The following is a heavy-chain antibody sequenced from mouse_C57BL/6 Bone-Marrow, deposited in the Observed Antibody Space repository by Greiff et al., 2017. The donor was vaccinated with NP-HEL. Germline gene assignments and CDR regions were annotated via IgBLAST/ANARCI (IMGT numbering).Heavy chain of an antibody. CDR3: SRERYYSGFYYFCY. Sequence: QVQLQQPGAELVKPGASVKLSCKASGYTFTSYWMHWVKQRPGQGLEWIGMIHPNSGSTNYNEKFKSKATLTVDKSSSTAYMQLSSLTSEDSAVYYCSRERYYSGFYYFCYWGQGTTLTVSS. D-gene: IGHD2-12*01. CDR2: IHPNSGST. CDR1: GYTFTSYW. J-gene: IGHJ2*01. V-gene: IGHV1-64*01.